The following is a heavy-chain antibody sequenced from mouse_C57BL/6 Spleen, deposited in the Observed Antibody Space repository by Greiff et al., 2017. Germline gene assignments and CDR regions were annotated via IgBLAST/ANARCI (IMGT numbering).Heavy chain of an antibody. J-gene: IGHJ1*03. Sequence: QVQLQQSGAELVMPGASVKLSCKASGYTFTSYWMHWVKQRPGQGLEWIGEIDPSDSYTNYNQKFKGKSTLTVVKSSSTAYMQLSSLTSEDSAVYYCARSAYYGSSPWYFDVCGTGTTVTVSS. CDR1: GYTFTSYW. D-gene: IGHD1-1*01. CDR2: IDPSDSYT. CDR3: ARSAYYGSSPWYFDV. V-gene: IGHV1-69*01.